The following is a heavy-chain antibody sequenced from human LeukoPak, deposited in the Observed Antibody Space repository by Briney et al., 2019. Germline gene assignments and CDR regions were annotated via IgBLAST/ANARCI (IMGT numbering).Heavy chain of an antibody. CDR3: ARVSSGSPDYYYGMDV. J-gene: IGHJ6*02. D-gene: IGHD3-10*01. V-gene: IGHV1-2*04. Sequence: ASVKVSCKASGYTFTGYYMHWVRQAPGQGLEWMGWINPNSGGTNYAQKFQGWVTMTRDTSISTAYMELSRLRSGDTAVYYCARVSSGSPDYYYGMDVWGQGTTVTVSS. CDR1: GYTFTGYY. CDR2: INPNSGGT.